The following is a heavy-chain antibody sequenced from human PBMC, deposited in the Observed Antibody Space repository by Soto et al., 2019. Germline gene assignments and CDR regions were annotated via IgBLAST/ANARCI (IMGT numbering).Heavy chain of an antibody. V-gene: IGHV3-33*01. Sequence: GGSLRLSCAASGFTFSSYGMHWVRQAPGKGLEWVAVIWYDGSNKYYADSVKGRFTISRDNSENTLYLQMNSLRAEDTAVYYCARVMAGNPLFFDYWGQGTLVTVSS. CDR1: GFTFSSYG. CDR2: IWYDGSNK. J-gene: IGHJ4*02. D-gene: IGHD6-19*01. CDR3: ARVMAGNPLFFDY.